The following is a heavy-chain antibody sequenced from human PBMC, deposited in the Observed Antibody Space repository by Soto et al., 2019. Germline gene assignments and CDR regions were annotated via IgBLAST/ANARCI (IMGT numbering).Heavy chain of an antibody. V-gene: IGHV4-34*01. Sequence: QVQLQQWGAGLVRSSESLSLSCAVYGGSFSGYHWSWIRQSPGKGLEWIGDVTQTGATNYHPSLKIRVTSSGDTSKGQFSLQLRSVTVADSAVYSCSRCKSGLPPNYYLAIYGFDPWGQGTQVTVAS. J-gene: IGHJ5*02. CDR1: GGSFSGYH. D-gene: IGHD3-22*01. CDR2: VTQTGAT. CDR3: SRCKSGLPPNYYLAIYGFDP.